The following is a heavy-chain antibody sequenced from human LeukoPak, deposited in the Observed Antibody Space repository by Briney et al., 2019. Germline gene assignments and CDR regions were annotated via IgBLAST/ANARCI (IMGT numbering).Heavy chain of an antibody. CDR1: GFTFSNYD. J-gene: IGHJ4*02. Sequence: GSLRLSCAASGFTFSNYDMNWVRQAPGKGLEWVSSITCSSTYIYYADSVKGRFTISRDNAKNSLYLQMNSLRAEDTAVYYCAREDASSLDYWGQGTLVTVSS. CDR2: ITCSSTYI. CDR3: AREDASSLDY. V-gene: IGHV3-21*01.